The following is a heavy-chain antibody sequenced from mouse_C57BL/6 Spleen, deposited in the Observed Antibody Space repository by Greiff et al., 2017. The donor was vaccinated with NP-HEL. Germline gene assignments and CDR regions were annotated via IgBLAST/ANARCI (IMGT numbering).Heavy chain of an antibody. Sequence: VQLQQPGAELVRPGTSVKLSCKASGYTFTSYWMHWVKQRPGQGLEWIGVIDPSDSYTNYNQKFKGKATLTVDTSSSTAYMRLSSLTSEDSAVYYCARSAMDYWGQGTSVTVSS. CDR1: GYTFTSYW. J-gene: IGHJ4*01. CDR3: ARSAMDY. CDR2: IDPSDSYT. V-gene: IGHV1-59*01.